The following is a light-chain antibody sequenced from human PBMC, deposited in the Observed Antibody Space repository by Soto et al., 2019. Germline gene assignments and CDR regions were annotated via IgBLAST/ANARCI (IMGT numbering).Light chain of an antibody. Sequence: DIQMTQSTSSLSASFGDRVTITCRASQGISSNLAWFQQKPGKVPKRLIYAASNLQSGVPSRFSGSVYGTEFNLTISRLQTEDFATYYCLQHNAYPWTFGQGTKVDIK. CDR2: AAS. V-gene: IGKV1-17*03. CDR1: QGISSN. CDR3: LQHNAYPWT. J-gene: IGKJ1*01.